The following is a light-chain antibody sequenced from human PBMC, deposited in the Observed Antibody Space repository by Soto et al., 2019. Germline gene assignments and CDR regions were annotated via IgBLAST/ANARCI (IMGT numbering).Light chain of an antibody. CDR2: GAS. Sequence: DIVLTQSPGTLSLSQGERATLSCRASQSVSTNLAWYQQKPGQAPRLLIYGASSRATGIPDRFSGSGSGTDFTLTISRLEPEDFAVYYCQQYGSSPITFGQVTLLEI. V-gene: IGKV3-20*01. J-gene: IGKJ5*01. CDR1: QSVSTN. CDR3: QQYGSSPIT.